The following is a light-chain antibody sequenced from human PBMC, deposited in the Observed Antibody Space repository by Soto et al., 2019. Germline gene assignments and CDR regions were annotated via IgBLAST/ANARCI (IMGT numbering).Light chain of an antibody. V-gene: IGLV1-40*01. J-gene: IGLJ1*01. Sequence: QAVLTHPPSLSGAPGQRVTISCTGSSANIGAAYNVDWYQQLPGTAPKLLIYGNNNRPSGVPARFSGSKSGTSASLAIAGLQAEDEGDYYCQSYDSSLSGYVFGTGTKVTVL. CDR2: GNN. CDR1: SANIGAAYN. CDR3: QSYDSSLSGYV.